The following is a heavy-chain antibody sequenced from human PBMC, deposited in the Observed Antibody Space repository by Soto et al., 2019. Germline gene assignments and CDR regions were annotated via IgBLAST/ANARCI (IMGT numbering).Heavy chain of an antibody. CDR2: IYYSGNT. CDR1: GGSIRSGGYY. Sequence: SETLSLTCTVSGGSIRSGGYYWSWVRQNPRRGLEWIGNIYYSGNTYYNPSLKRRLTISVDTSKNQFSLNLSSVTAADTAFYYCARDRLMATAGTARHYFGLDVWGQGTTVTVSS. D-gene: IGHD5-18*01. CDR3: ARDRLMATAGTARHYFGLDV. J-gene: IGHJ6*02. V-gene: IGHV4-31*03.